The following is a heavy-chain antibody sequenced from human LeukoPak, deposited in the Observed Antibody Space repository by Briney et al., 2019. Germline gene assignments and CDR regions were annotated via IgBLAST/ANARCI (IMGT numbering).Heavy chain of an antibody. CDR1: GGSFSGYY. CDR3: ARARPNCSSASCKYYYYYYGMDV. D-gene: IGHD2-2*01. J-gene: IGHJ6*02. Sequence: SPSETLSLTCAVYGGSFSGYYLSWIRQPPGKGLEWIGEINHSGSTNYNPSLKSRVTISVDTSKNQFSLKLSSVTAADTAVYYCARARPNCSSASCKYYYYYYGMDVWGQGTTVTVSS. V-gene: IGHV4-34*01. CDR2: INHSGST.